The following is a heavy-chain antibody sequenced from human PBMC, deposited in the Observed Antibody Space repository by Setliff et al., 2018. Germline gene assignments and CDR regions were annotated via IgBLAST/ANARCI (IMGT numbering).Heavy chain of an antibody. CDR3: TRDQDYYGMDV. V-gene: IGHV3-7*01. CDR2: ITHDGSKT. CDR1: GFTFSDYW. Sequence: PGGSLRLSCAGSGFTFSDYWMSWVRQAPGKGLEWVASITHDGSKTYILDSVKGRFTISRDNTKNSLYLQMNSLRGVDTAVYHCTRDQDYYGMDVWGQGTTVTVSS. J-gene: IGHJ6*02.